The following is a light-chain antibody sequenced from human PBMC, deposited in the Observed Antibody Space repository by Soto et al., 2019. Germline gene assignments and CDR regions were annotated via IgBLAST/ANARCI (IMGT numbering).Light chain of an antibody. Sequence: QSALTQPASVSGSPGQSITISCTGTSSDVGSYNLVSWYQQHPGKAPKLMIYEGSKRPSGVSNRFSGSKSGNTASLTISGLHDEDAADYYCCSYAGSSTVFGGGTQLTVL. CDR3: CSYAGSSTV. CDR1: SSDVGSYNL. V-gene: IGLV2-23*01. J-gene: IGLJ7*01. CDR2: EGS.